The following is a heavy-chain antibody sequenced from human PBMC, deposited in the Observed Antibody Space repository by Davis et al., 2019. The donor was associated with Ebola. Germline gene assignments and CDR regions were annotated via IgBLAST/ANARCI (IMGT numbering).Heavy chain of an antibody. D-gene: IGHD3-10*01. Sequence: PGGSLRLSCAASGFTFSGYSMHWVRQAPGKGLEWVAVISYDGGNKHYADSVKGRLTISRDNSKNTLYLQMNSLRAEDTAVYYCAKGPLLWFGELSPWFDPWGQGTLVTVSS. CDR1: GFTFSGYS. V-gene: IGHV3-30-3*01. CDR3: AKGPLLWFGELSPWFDP. J-gene: IGHJ5*02. CDR2: ISYDGGNK.